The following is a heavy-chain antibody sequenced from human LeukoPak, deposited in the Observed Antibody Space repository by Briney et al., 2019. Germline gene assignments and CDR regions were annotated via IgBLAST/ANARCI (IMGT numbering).Heavy chain of an antibody. CDR1: GFTFSSYA. J-gene: IGHJ4*02. D-gene: IGHD6-19*01. V-gene: IGHV3-23*01. Sequence: GGSLRLSCAASGFTFSSYAMSWVRQAPGKGLDWVSVISGSGVTTYYADSVKGRFTISRDNSKNTLYLQMNSLRAEDTAVYYCCGIAVAGIYWGQGTLVTVSS. CDR2: ISGSGVTT. CDR3: CGIAVAGIY.